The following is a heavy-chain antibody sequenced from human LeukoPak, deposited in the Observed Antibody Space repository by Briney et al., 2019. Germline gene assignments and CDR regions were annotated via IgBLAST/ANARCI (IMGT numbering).Heavy chain of an antibody. CDR3: ARAYDFWSNLLVY. J-gene: IGHJ4*02. Sequence: GASVKVSCKASGYTFTGYYMHWVRQAPGQGLEWMGWINPNSGGTNYAQKFQGRVTMTRDTSISTAYMELSRLRSDDTAVYYCARAYDFWSNLLVYWGQGTLVTVSS. D-gene: IGHD3-3*01. CDR1: GYTFTGYY. CDR2: INPNSGGT. V-gene: IGHV1-2*02.